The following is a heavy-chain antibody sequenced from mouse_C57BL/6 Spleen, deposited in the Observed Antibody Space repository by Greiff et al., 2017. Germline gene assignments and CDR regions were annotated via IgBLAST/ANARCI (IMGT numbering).Heavy chain of an antibody. J-gene: IGHJ2*01. Sequence: QVQLQQPGAELVRPGSSVKLSCKASGYTFTSYWMHWVKQRPIQGLEWIGNIDPSDSETHYNQKFKDKATLTVDKSSSTAYMQLSSLTSEDSAVYYCAREPVVATRGGDYFDYWGQGTTLTVSS. CDR2: IDPSDSET. CDR1: GYTFTSYW. CDR3: AREPVVATRGGDYFDY. D-gene: IGHD1-1*01. V-gene: IGHV1-52*01.